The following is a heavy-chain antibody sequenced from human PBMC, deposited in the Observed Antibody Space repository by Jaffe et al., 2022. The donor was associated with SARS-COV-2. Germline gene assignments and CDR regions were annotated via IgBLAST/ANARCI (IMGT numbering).Heavy chain of an antibody. CDR3: ARGVKQWVYYFDY. Sequence: QVQLVESGGGVVQPGRSLRLSCAASGFTFSSYAMHWVRQAPGKGLEWVAVISYDGSNKYYADSVKGRFTISRDNSKNTLYLQMNSLRAEDTAVYYCARGVKQWVYYFDYWGQGTLVTVSS. J-gene: IGHJ4*02. V-gene: IGHV3-30-3*01. CDR1: GFTFSSYA. D-gene: IGHD6-19*01. CDR2: ISYDGSNK.